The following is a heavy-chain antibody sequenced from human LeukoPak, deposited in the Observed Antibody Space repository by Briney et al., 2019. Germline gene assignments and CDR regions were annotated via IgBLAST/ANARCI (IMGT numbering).Heavy chain of an antibody. J-gene: IGHJ4*01. CDR1: GGSISSGDYY. CDR3: ARGSDSSDGY. D-gene: IGHD6-19*01. Sequence: SETLSLTCTVSGGSISSGDYYWSWIRQPPGRGLERIGFTYYSGSTYYNPSIKSRVTISVDTSKNQFSLKLISVTAADTAVYCCARGSDSSDGYWGQGTLVTVSS. CDR2: TYYSGST. V-gene: IGHV4-30-4*08.